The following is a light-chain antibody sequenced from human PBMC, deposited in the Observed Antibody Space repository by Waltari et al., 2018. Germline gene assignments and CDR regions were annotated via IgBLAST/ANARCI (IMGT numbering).Light chain of an antibody. Sequence: YVLTQPPSVSVAPGKTATLTCGGENIETKSVNWYQQKPGQAPVLVPFYDTDRPSGIPDRFSGSNSGNTATLTISWVEAGDEADYHCQMWDDTTNSGVFGGGTRLTVL. CDR2: YDT. CDR1: NIETKS. J-gene: IGLJ3*02. CDR3: QMWDDTTNSGV. V-gene: IGLV3-21*04.